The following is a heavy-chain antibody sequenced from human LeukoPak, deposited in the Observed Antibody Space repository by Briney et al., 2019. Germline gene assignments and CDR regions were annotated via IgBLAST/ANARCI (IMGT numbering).Heavy chain of an antibody. D-gene: IGHD1-26*01. Sequence: SETLSLTCTVSGGSISSGGYYWSWIRQHPGKGLEWIGYIYYSGTTYYNPSLKSRITMSVDTSKNQFSLKLSSVTAADTAVYYCARGASREGYWGQGTLVTVSS. CDR3: ARGASREGY. CDR1: GGSISSGGYY. CDR2: IYYSGTT. J-gene: IGHJ4*02. V-gene: IGHV4-31*03.